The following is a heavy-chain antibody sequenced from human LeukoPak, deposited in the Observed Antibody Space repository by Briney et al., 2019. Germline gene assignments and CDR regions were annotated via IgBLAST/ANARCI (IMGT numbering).Heavy chain of an antibody. D-gene: IGHD5-18*01. CDR3: ARHVRRIQLWSAYYFDY. V-gene: IGHV4-34*01. CDR2: INHSGST. J-gene: IGHJ4*02. Sequence: SETLSLTCAVYGGSFSGYYWSWIRQPPGKGLEWIGEINHSGSTNYNPSLKSRVTISVDTSKNQFSLKLSSVTAADTAVYYCARHVRRIQLWSAYYFDYWGQGTLVTVSS. CDR1: GGSFSGYY.